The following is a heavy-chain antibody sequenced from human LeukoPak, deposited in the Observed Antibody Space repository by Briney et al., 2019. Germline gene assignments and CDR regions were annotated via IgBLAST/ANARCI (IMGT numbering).Heavy chain of an antibody. Sequence: ASVKVSRKVSGFTLTELSMHWVRQAPGKGLEWMGGFDPEDGETINAQTVQGRVTMTEDTSTDTAYMELSSLRAEDTAVYYCATGKAVVFEAYFDYWGQGTLVTVSS. J-gene: IGHJ4*02. CDR2: FDPEDGET. V-gene: IGHV1-24*01. CDR3: ATGKAVVFEAYFDY. CDR1: GFTLTELS. D-gene: IGHD3-10*01.